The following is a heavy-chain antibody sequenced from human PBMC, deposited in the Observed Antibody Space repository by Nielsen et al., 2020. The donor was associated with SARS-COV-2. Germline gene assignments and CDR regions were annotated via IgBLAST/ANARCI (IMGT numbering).Heavy chain of an antibody. CDR3: SRGRDDSRYYFDY. J-gene: IGHJ4*02. CDR2: IYYSGST. V-gene: IGHV4-30-4*01. CDR1: GGSISSGDYY. D-gene: IGHD3-22*01. Sequence: LRLSCTVSGGSISSGDYYWSWIRQPPGKGLEWIGYIYYSGSTYYNPSLKSRVTISVDTSKNQFSLKLSSVTAADTAVYYCSRGRDDSRYYFDYWGQGTLVTVSS.